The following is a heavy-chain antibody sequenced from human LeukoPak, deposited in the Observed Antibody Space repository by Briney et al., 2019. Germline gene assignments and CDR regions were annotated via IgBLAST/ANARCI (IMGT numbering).Heavy chain of an antibody. Sequence: SETLSLTCTVSGGSISSYYWSWIRQPPGKGLEWIGYIYYSGSTNYNPSLKSRVTISVDTSKNQFSLKLSSVTAADTAVYYCARSRYYDFWSGYPYGMDVWGQGTTVTVSS. J-gene: IGHJ6*02. V-gene: IGHV4-59*12. CDR3: ARSRYYDFWSGYPYGMDV. CDR2: IYYSGST. CDR1: GGSISSYY. D-gene: IGHD3-3*01.